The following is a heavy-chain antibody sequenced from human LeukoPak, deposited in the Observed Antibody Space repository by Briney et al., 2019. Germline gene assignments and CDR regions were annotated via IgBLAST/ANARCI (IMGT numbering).Heavy chain of an antibody. J-gene: IGHJ4*02. V-gene: IGHV4-34*01. CDR2: INHSGST. Sequence: SETLSLTCAVYGGSFSGYYWSCIRQPPGKGLEWIGEINHSGSTNYNPSLKSRVTISVDTSKNQFSLKLSSVTAADTAVYYCASPRHHWRYFDYWGQGALVTVSS. CDR1: GGSFSGYY. CDR3: ASPRHHWRYFDY.